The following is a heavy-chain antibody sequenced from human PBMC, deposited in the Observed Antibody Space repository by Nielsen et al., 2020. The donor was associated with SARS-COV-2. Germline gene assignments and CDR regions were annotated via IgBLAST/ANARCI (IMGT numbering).Heavy chain of an antibody. CDR2: IKQDGSEK. Sequence: ETLSLTCAVSGGSISSSNWMSWVRQAPGQGLEWVANIKQDGSEKYYVDSVKGRFTISRDNAKNSLYLQMNSLRAEDTAVYYCASGLWLLYYWGQGTLVTVSS. CDR1: GGSISSSNW. V-gene: IGHV3-7*03. CDR3: ASGLWLLYY. D-gene: IGHD5-18*01. J-gene: IGHJ4*02.